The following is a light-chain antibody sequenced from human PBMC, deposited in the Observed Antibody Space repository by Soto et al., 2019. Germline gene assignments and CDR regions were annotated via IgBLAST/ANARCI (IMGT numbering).Light chain of an antibody. CDR1: SRDVGGYNY. Sequence: QSALTQPGSVSGSPGQSITISCTGTSRDVGGYNYVSWYQQHPGKAPKLMIYDVSNRPSGVSNRFSGSKSGNTASLTISGLQAEDEDDYYCSSYTSSSTLVFGGGTKVTVL. CDR2: DVS. CDR3: SSYTSSSTLV. V-gene: IGLV2-14*01. J-gene: IGLJ2*01.